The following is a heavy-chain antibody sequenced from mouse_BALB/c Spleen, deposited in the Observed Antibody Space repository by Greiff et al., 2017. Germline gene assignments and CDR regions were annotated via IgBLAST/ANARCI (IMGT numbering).Heavy chain of an antibody. CDR2: INPSSGYT. CDR1: GYTFTSYT. CDR3: ARDYYGSRGAY. V-gene: IGHV1-4*02. Sequence: VQLQQSAAELARPGASVKMSCKASGYTFTSYTMHWVKQRPGQGLEWIGYINPSSGYTEYNQKFKDKTTLTADKSSSTAYMQLSSLTSEDSAVYYCARDYYGSRGAYGGQGTLVTVSA. D-gene: IGHD1-1*01. J-gene: IGHJ3*01.